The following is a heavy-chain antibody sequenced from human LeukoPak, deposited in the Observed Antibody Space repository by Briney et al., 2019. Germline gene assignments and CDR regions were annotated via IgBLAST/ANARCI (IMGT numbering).Heavy chain of an antibody. V-gene: IGHV3-21*01. Sequence: GGSLRLSCAASGFTFSSYAMSWVRQAPGKGLEWVPSISSSSSYIYYADSVKGRFTISRDNAKNSLYLQMNSLRAEDTAVYYCARTRGYSGYDLGYYFDYWGQGTLVTVSS. D-gene: IGHD5-12*01. CDR3: ARTRGYSGYDLGYYFDY. CDR2: ISSSSSYI. J-gene: IGHJ4*02. CDR1: GFTFSSYA.